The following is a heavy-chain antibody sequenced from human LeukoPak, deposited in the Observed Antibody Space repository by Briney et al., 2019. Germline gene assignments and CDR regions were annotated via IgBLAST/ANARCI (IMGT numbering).Heavy chain of an antibody. CDR1: GFTFGDYA. V-gene: IGHV3-49*04. CDR2: ITSKPYAGTT. CDR3: TRVMNNRASNWYFDL. D-gene: IGHD1/OR15-1a*01. Sequence: GGALRLSCTASGFTFGDYAMSWVRQAPGMGLEWVGLITSKPYAGTTEYSASVKGRFTISRDDSESIAYLQMNSLKTEDTAVYYCTRVMNNRASNWYFDLWGRGTLVTLSA. J-gene: IGHJ2*01.